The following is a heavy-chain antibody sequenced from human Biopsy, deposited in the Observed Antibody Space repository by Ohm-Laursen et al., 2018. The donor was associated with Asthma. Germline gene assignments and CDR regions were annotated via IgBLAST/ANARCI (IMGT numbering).Heavy chain of an antibody. J-gene: IGHJ2*01. D-gene: IGHD3-16*01. V-gene: IGHV1-2*06. CDR3: ARIKIRIGAGTDRYFDL. CDR1: GYPFTDYS. Sequence: ASVKVSCKASGYPFTDYSVHWVRQAPGQGLEWMGRIDPNSGGTNYAQKFLGRVTMTRDTSVDTAFMVLSRLRSDDTAVYYCARIKIRIGAGTDRYFDLWGRGTLVTVSS. CDR2: IDPNSGGT.